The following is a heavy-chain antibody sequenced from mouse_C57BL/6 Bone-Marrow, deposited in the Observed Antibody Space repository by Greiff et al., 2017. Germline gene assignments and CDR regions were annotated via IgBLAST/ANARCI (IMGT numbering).Heavy chain of an antibody. CDR3: ARKDSNYPFAY. CDR1: GYAFSSYW. V-gene: IGHV1-80*01. D-gene: IGHD2-5*01. CDR2: IYPGDGDT. J-gene: IGHJ3*01. Sequence: QVQLKESGAELVKPGASVKISCKASGYAFSSYWMNWVKQRPGKGLEWIGQIYPGDGDTNYNGKFKGKATLTADKSSSTAYMQLSSLTSEDSAVYFGARKDSNYPFAYWGQGTLVTVSA.